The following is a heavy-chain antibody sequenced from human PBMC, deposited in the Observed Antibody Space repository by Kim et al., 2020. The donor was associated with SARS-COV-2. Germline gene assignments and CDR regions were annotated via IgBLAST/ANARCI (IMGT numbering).Heavy chain of an antibody. V-gene: IGHV2-5*01. Sequence: RYSPSLKSRLTITKDTSKNQVVLTMTNMDPVDTATYYCAQMTTGFYGMDVWGQGTTVTVSS. CDR3: AQMTTGFYGMDV. J-gene: IGHJ6*02. D-gene: IGHD4-17*01.